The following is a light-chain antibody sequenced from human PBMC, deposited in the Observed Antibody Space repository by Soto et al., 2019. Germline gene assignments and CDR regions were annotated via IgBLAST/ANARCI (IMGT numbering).Light chain of an antibody. CDR2: KVS. CDR1: QSLVHSDGNTY. CDR3: MQATQYRPYT. Sequence: DIVLTQTPLSSPVTLGQPASISCRYSQSLVHSDGNTYLSWFHQRPGQPPRLLIDKVSNRFSGVPDRLSGTGAGTDFTLKISRVEAEDVGIYFCMQATQYRPYTFGQGTKVEIK. V-gene: IGKV2-24*01. J-gene: IGKJ2*01.